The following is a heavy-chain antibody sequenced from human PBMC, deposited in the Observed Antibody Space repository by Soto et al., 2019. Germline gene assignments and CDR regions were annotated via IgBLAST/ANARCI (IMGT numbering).Heavy chain of an antibody. CDR1: GFTFSSYS. V-gene: IGHV3-48*02. D-gene: IGHD3-9*01. J-gene: IGHJ6*02. Sequence: GGSLRLSCAASGFTFSSYSMNWVRQAPGKGLEWVSYISSSSSTIYYADTVKGRFTISRDNAKNSLYLQMNSLRDEDTAVYYCARETHYDILTGYRSYYYYGMDVWGQGTTVTVSS. CDR2: ISSSSSTI. CDR3: ARETHYDILTGYRSYYYYGMDV.